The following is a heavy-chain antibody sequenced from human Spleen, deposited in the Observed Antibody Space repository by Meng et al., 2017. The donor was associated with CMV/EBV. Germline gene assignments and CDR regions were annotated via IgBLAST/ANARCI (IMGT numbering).Heavy chain of an antibody. CDR3: ARGGVSRFDP. D-gene: IGHD3-16*01. CDR2: IYYSGST. CDR1: GGSLSSGGFY. V-gene: IGHV4-31*03. J-gene: IGHJ5*02. Sequence: LPCTFSGGSLSSGGFYWRWIRPHPGKGLEWIGYIYYSGSTYYNPSLKSRVIISVDTSKNQFSLKLSSVTAADTAVYYCARGGVSRFDPWGQGTLVTVSS.